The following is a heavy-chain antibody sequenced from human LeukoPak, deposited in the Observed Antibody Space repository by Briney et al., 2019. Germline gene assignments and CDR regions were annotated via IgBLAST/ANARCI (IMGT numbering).Heavy chain of an antibody. CDR3: ARSNGYSYGYWADYFDY. J-gene: IGHJ4*02. D-gene: IGHD5-18*01. Sequence: APVKVSCKASGYTFTGYYMHWVRQAPGQGLEWMGWINPNSGGTNYAQKFQGRVTMTRDTSISTAYMELSRLRSDDTAVYYCARSNGYSYGYWADYFDYWGQGTLVTVSS. CDR1: GYTFTGYY. CDR2: INPNSGGT. V-gene: IGHV1-2*02.